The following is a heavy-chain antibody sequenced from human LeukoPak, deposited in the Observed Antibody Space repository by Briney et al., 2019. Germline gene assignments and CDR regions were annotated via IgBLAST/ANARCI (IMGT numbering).Heavy chain of an antibody. Sequence: GGSLRLSCAASGFTFDDYAMHWVRQAPGKGLEWVSGISWNSGSIGYADSVKGRFTISRDNAKNSLYQQMNSLRAEDTALYYCAKGGVVTALKGPYYFDYWGQGTLVTVSS. J-gene: IGHJ4*02. V-gene: IGHV3-9*01. CDR3: AKGGVVTALKGPYYFDY. CDR2: ISWNSGSI. CDR1: GFTFDDYA. D-gene: IGHD2-21*02.